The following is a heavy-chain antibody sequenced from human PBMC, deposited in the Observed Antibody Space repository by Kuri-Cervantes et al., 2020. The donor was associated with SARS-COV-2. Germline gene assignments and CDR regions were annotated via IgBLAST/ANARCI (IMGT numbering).Heavy chain of an antibody. V-gene: IGHV3-23*01. CDR2: ISGSGGST. D-gene: IGHD1-26*01. J-gene: IGHJ4*02. CDR3: AKDGAIVGATSFDY. CDR1: GFTFSSYA. Sequence: GESLKISCAASGFTFSSYAMSWVRQAPGKGLEWVSAISGSGGSTYYADSVKGRFTISRDSSKNTLYLQMDGLRVEDTAVYFCAKDGAIVGATSFDYWGQGTLVTVSS.